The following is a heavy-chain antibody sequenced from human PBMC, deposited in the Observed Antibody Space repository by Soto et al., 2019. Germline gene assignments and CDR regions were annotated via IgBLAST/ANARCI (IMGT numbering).Heavy chain of an antibody. CDR3: AKEYSSSSLFAFDI. CDR1: GFTFSSYG. V-gene: IGHV3-30*18. D-gene: IGHD6-6*01. J-gene: IGHJ3*02. CDR2: ISYDGSNK. Sequence: QVQLVESGGGVVQPGRSLRLSCAASGFTFSSYGMHWVRQAPGKGLEWVAVISYDGSNKYYADSVKGRFTISRDNSKNTLYLQMNSLRAEDTAAYYCAKEYSSSSLFAFDIWGQGTMVTVSS.